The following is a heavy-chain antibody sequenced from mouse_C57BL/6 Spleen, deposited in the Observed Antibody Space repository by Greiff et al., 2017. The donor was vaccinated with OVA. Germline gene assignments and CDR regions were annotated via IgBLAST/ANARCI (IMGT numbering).Heavy chain of an antibody. J-gene: IGHJ4*01. CDR2: IYPGDGDT. CDR1: GYAFSSSW. CDR3: ARNSNYYGSSLGAMDY. D-gene: IGHD1-1*01. V-gene: IGHV1-82*01. Sequence: VQLQQSGPELVKPGASVKISCKASGYAFSSSWMNWVKQRPGKGLEWIGRIYPGDGDTNYNGKFKGKATLTADKSSSTAYMQLSSLTSEDSAVYFCARNSNYYGSSLGAMDYWGQGTSVTVSS.